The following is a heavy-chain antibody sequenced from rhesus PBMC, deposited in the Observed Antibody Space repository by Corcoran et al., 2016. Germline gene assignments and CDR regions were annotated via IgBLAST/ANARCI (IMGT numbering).Heavy chain of an antibody. D-gene: IGHD2-15*01. CDR1: GGSITSRYYY. V-gene: IGHV4-122*02. J-gene: IGHJ4*01. CDR3: ASSVGDFDY. Sequence: QVQLQESGPGLVKPSETLSLTCPVSGGSITSRYYYWSWIRQAPGKGREWIGYLSYSGSTSYNPSLKSRVTISRDTSKNQFSLKLSSVTAADTAVYYCASSVGDFDYWGQGVLVTVSS. CDR2: LSYSGST.